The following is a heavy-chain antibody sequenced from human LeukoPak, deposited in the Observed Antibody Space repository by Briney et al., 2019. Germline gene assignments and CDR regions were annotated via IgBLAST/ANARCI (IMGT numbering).Heavy chain of an antibody. D-gene: IGHD2-15*01. J-gene: IGHJ4*02. Sequence: GGSLRLSCAASGFTFSIYAMSWVRRAPGKGLEWVSFVSGTGGSTNYADSVRGRFTISRDNSKNTLYLQMNSLRAEDTAVYYCAKSPLNLGYCSGGSCHYFDYWGQGTLVTVSS. CDR3: AKSPLNLGYCSGGSCHYFDY. CDR2: VSGTGGST. CDR1: GFTFSIYA. V-gene: IGHV3-23*01.